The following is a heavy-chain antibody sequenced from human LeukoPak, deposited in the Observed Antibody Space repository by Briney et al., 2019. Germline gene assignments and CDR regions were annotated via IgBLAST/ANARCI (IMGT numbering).Heavy chain of an antibody. CDR2: INPNSGGA. J-gene: IGHJ3*02. Sequence: ASVKVSCKASGYTFTGYYLHWVRQAPGQGLEWMGWINPNSGGANYAQKFQGRVTMTRDTSISTAYMELSRLRSDDTAVYYCARISAYLSGAFDIWGQGTMVTVSS. CDR3: ARISAYLSGAFDI. V-gene: IGHV1-2*02. D-gene: IGHD2/OR15-2a*01. CDR1: GYTFTGYY.